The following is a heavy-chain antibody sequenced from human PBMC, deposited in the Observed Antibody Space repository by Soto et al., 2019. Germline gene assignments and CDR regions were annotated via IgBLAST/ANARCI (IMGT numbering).Heavy chain of an antibody. Sequence: PSETLSLTCAVYGGSFSGYYWSWIRQPPGKGLEWIGEINHSGSTNYNPSLKSRVTISVDTSKNQFSLKLSSVTAADTAVYYCARALKGYYYYYGMDVWGQGTTVTV. CDR1: GGSFSGYY. CDR2: INHSGST. J-gene: IGHJ6*02. V-gene: IGHV4-34*01. CDR3: ARALKGYYYYYGMDV.